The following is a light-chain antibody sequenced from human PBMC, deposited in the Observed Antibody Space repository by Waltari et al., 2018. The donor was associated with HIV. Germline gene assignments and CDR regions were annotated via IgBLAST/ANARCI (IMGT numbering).Light chain of an antibody. CDR2: EVS. Sequence: QSALTQPASVSGSTRQSITISCTGTSSDVGGYNYVSWYQQPPGKAPKLMIYEVSNRPSGVSNRFSGSKSGDTASLTISGLQAEDDADYYYSSYTSSNTLVFGGGTKLTVL. J-gene: IGLJ2*01. CDR1: SSDVGGYNY. CDR3: SSYTSSNTLV. V-gene: IGLV2-14*01.